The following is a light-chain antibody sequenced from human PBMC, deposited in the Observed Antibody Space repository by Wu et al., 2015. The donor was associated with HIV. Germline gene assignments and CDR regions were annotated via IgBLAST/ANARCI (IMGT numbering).Light chain of an antibody. Sequence: EIVLTQSPATLSLSPGERATLSCGASQSVSSYLAWYQQKPGQAPRLLIYDASNRATGIPARFSGSGSGTDFTLTISSLEPEDVAVYYCQQYGNSLYTFGQGTKLEIK. J-gene: IGKJ2*01. CDR2: DAS. CDR1: QSVSSY. V-gene: IGKV3-11*01. CDR3: QQYGNSLYT.